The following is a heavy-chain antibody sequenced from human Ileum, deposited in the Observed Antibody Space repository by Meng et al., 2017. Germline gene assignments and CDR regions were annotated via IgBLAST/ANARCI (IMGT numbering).Heavy chain of an antibody. D-gene: IGHD3-16*01. CDR3: VKDWGGAGALDY. CDR1: GFTFSGTW. V-gene: IGHV3-74*01. CDR2: INNDGSYT. J-gene: IGHJ4*02. Sequence: SGGGGVQQGGYLGLSFAASGFTFSGTWMPWVRQVPRKWLVWVARINNDGSYTDYVDSVKGRFTISRDNTKNTLYLQMTVLRAEDTAVYYCVKDWGGAGALDYWGQGSLVTVSS.